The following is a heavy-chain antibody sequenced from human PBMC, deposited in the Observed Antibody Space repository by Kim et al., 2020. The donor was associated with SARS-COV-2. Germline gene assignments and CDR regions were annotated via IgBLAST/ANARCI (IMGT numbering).Heavy chain of an antibody. Sequence: SETLSLTCAVYGGSFSGYYWSWIRQPPRKGLEWIGEINHSGSTNYNPSLKSRVTISVDTSKNQFSLKLSSVTAADTAVYYCARFKEEVSMIVVVITAVSSYLDYWGQGTLVTVSS. CDR2: INHSGST. D-gene: IGHD3-22*01. CDR1: GGSFSGYY. V-gene: IGHV4-34*01. J-gene: IGHJ4*02. CDR3: ARFKEEVSMIVVVITAVSSYLDY.